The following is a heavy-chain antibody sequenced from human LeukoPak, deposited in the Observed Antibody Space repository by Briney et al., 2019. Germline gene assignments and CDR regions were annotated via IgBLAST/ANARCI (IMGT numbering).Heavy chain of an antibody. V-gene: IGHV3-64*01. D-gene: IGHD2-15*01. J-gene: IGHJ6*02. CDR3: ARDYPGSGWNGMDV. CDR1: RFPFSSFA. Sequence: PGGSLRLSCAASRFPFSSFAMHWVRKAPGKGLEFVSSIYSNGASTYYANSVKGRFTISRDNSKNTLFLQMGSLRAEDTAVYYCARDYPGSGWNGMDVWGQGTTVTVSS. CDR2: IYSNGAST.